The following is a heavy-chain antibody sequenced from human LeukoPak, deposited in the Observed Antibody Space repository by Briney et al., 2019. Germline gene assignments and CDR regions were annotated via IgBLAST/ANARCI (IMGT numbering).Heavy chain of an antibody. CDR1: GFXFTNAL. J-gene: IGHJ4*02. D-gene: IGHD3-10*01. Sequence: GSLRLSCAASGFXFTNALMTWVRQPPGKGLEWIGEISHSGSTNYNPSLKSRVTISVDNSKNHFSLNLSSVTAADTAVYYCARRYYFGSGTYYDHFDHWGQGTLVTVSS. CDR2: ISHSGST. CDR3: ARRYYFGSGTYYDHFDH. V-gene: IGHV4-4*02.